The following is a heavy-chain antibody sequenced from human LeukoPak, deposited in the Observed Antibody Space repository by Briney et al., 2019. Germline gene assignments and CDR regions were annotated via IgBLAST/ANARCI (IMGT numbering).Heavy chain of an antibody. J-gene: IGHJ3*02. V-gene: IGHV3-23*01. CDR3: AKWGYRGSYYGVPDAFDI. CDR2: ISGSGGEI. Sequence: AGGSLRLSCAASGFSFSSYGMTWVRQAPGKGLEWVSSISGSGGEIHYADSVKGRFTISRDNSKNTVYLQMNSLRDEDTAVFYCAKWGYRGSYYGVPDAFDIWGQGTMVTVS. D-gene: IGHD1-26*01. CDR1: GFSFSSYG.